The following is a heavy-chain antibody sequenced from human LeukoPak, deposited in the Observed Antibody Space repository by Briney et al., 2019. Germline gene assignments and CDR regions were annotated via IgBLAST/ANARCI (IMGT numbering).Heavy chain of an antibody. J-gene: IGHJ4*02. V-gene: IGHV1-69*06. D-gene: IGHD2-21*02. CDR1: GYTFTGYY. CDR3: ARSSVVTAMVHLEY. Sequence: SVKVSCKASGYTFTGYYMHWVRQAPGQGLEWMGGIIPIFGAANYAQKFQGRVTITADKSTSTSYMELSSLRSEDTAVYYCARSSVVTAMVHLEYWGQGTLVTVSS. CDR2: IIPIFGAA.